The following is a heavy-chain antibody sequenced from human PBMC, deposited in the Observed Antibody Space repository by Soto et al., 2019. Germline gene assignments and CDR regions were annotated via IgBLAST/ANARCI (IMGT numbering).Heavy chain of an antibody. D-gene: IGHD2-8*01. CDR1: GGSISHYY. CDR3: ARDRSTYGGGGTGEVKENWFDP. Sequence: TLSLTCTVYGGSISHYYWSWIRQSPGKGLEWIGYAYYSGSTDYNPSLKSRVTMSVDTSKNQVSLKLNSVTTADTAVYYCARDRSTYGGGGTGEVKENWFDPWGPGTLVTVSS. CDR2: AYYSGST. J-gene: IGHJ5*02. V-gene: IGHV4-59*01.